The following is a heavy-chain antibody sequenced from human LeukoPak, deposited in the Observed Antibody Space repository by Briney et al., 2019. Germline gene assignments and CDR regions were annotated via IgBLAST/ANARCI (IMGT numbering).Heavy chain of an antibody. CDR1: GFTFSTYG. D-gene: IGHD2-8*01. V-gene: IGHV3-30*02. CDR2: IQYDGTNK. Sequence: GGSLRLSCVASGFTFSTYGMHWVRQAPGKGLEWVAFIQYDGTNKYYADSVKGRFTISRDNSKNTLYLQMNSLRAEDTAVYYCAKDGIVLMVYAFDYWGQGTLVTVSS. CDR3: AKDGIVLMVYAFDY. J-gene: IGHJ4*02.